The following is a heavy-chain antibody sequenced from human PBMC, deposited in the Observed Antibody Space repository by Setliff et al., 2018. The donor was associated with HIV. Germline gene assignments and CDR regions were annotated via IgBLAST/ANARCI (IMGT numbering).Heavy chain of an antibody. V-gene: IGHV3-15*01. Sequence: GGSLRLSCAASGFTFSNAWMSWVRQAPGKGLEWVGRIKSKTDGGTTDYAAPVQGRFTISRDDSKKTLYLQMNSLRAEDTAVYYCARSDILTGKIKSFDYWGQGTLVTVSS. CDR3: ARSDILTGKIKSFDY. J-gene: IGHJ4*02. D-gene: IGHD3-9*01. CDR2: IKSKTDGGTT. CDR1: GFTFSNAW.